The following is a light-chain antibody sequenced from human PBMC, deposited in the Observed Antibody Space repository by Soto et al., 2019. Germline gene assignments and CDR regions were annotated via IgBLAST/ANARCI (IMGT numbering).Light chain of an antibody. V-gene: IGLV4-69*01. CDR1: SGHSSYA. CDR2: LNSDGSH. CDR3: QTWGTGHVV. J-gene: IGLJ2*01. Sequence: QPVPPQSLSASASLGASVKLTCTLSSGHSSYAIAWHQQQPEKGPRYLMKLNSDGSHSKGDGIPDRFSGSSSGAERYLTISSLQSEDEADYYCQTWGTGHVVFGGGTKLTVL.